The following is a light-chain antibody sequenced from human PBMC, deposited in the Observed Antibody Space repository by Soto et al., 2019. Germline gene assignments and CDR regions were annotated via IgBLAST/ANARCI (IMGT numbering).Light chain of an antibody. CDR1: QSVSSSY. Sequence: EIVLTQSPGTLSLSPGERATLSCRASQSVSSSYLAWYQQKPGQAPSLLIYGASSRATGIPDRFSGSGSGTDFTLTISRPDPEDFAVYYCQQYGSSPITFGQGTRLEIK. CDR3: QQYGSSPIT. V-gene: IGKV3-20*01. J-gene: IGKJ5*01. CDR2: GAS.